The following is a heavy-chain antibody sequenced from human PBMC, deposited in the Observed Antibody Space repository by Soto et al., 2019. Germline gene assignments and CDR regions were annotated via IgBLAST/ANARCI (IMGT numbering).Heavy chain of an antibody. CDR2: INHSGST. CDR1: GGTVCGYY. Sequence: SAALSLTGTVPGGTVCGYYWRRNRQPPGKGLEWIGEINHSGSTNYNPSLKSRVTISVDTSKNQFSLKLSSVTAADTAVYYCARTKYYDSSGYYYWGQGTLVTVSS. J-gene: IGHJ4*02. V-gene: IGHV4-34*01. D-gene: IGHD3-22*01. CDR3: ARTKYYDSSGYYY.